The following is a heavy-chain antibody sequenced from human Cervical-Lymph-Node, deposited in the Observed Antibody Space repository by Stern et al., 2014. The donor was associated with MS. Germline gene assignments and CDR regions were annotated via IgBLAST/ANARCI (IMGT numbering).Heavy chain of an antibody. Sequence: EVQLVESGGGLVLPGGSLRLSCAVSGFMFSSNSMNWVRQAPGKGLEWVSYISSSSGTISYADSVKGRFTISRDNAKNSLYLQMNSLRAEDTAVYYCARGGTTWARMDVWGQGTTVTVSS. CDR2: ISSSSGTI. V-gene: IGHV3-48*01. J-gene: IGHJ6*02. D-gene: IGHD3-16*01. CDR1: GFMFSSNS. CDR3: ARGGTTWARMDV.